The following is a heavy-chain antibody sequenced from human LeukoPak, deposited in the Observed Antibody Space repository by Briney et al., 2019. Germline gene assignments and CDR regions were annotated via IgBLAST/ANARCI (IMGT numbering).Heavy chain of an antibody. CDR2: IYYSGST. CDR1: GGSISSGGYY. J-gene: IGHJ6*03. CDR3: ARAPRVVPAAVYYYYYYMDV. D-gene: IGHD2-2*01. Sequence: SQTLSLTCTVSGGSISSGGYYWSWIRQHPGKGLEWIGYIYYSGSTYYNPSLKSRVTISVDTSKNQFSLTLSSVTAADTAVYYCARAPRVVPAAVYYYYYYMDVWGKGTTVTVSS. V-gene: IGHV4-31*03.